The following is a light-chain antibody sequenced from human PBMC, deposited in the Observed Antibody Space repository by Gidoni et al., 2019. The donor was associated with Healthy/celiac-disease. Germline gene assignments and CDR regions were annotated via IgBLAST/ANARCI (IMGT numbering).Light chain of an antibody. CDR3: QQYNNWRVT. J-gene: IGKJ4*01. V-gene: IGKV3D-15*01. Sequence: EIVLTQSPATLSVSPGERATLSCRASQSVSSNLAWYQQKPGQAPRLRIYGSSTRATGIPARFSCRGSGTEFTLTISSLQSEDFSVYYCQQYNNWRVTFGGGTKVEIK. CDR1: QSVSSN. CDR2: GSS.